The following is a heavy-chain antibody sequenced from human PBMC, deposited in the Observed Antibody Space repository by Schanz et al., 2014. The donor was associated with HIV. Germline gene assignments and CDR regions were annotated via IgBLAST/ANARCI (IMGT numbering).Heavy chain of an antibody. CDR3: ARDQGYCAGSTCYSWYYFDS. V-gene: IGHV3-48*03. CDR2: IDSDGESK. CDR1: GFAFSSSW. D-gene: IGHD2-21*02. Sequence: EVQLVESGGGLVQPGKSLRLSCAASGFAFSSSWMHWVRQAPGKGLEWVSSIDSDGESKFYTDSVEGRFTVSRDNAKNSLFLQMNSLRVEDTAVYYCARDQGYCAGSTCYSWYYFDSWGQGTPVTVSS. J-gene: IGHJ4*02.